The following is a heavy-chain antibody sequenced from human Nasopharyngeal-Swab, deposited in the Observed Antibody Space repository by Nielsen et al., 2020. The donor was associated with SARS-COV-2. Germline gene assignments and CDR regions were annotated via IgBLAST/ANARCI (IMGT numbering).Heavy chain of an antibody. CDR2: TYYRSKWYN. Sequence: WIRQSPSRGLEWLGRTYYRSKWYNDYAVSVKSRITINPDTSKNQFSLQVSSVTPEDTAVYYCAREEGSGWSRGYYYYGMDVWGQGTTVTVSS. J-gene: IGHJ6*02. V-gene: IGHV6-1*01. CDR3: AREEGSGWSRGYYYYGMDV. D-gene: IGHD6-19*01.